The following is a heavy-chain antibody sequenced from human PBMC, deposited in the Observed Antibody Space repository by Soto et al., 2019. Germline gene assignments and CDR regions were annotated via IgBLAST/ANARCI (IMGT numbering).Heavy chain of an antibody. V-gene: IGHV1-2*02. D-gene: IGHD1-1*01. J-gene: IGHJ5*02. CDR2: INPNSRGT. Sequence: ASVKVSCKASGYTFTDYFIHWVRQAPGQGFEWMGWINPNSRGTNYAQKFQGRVTMTRDTSNSTAYMELRGLRSDDTAVYYCAIDKLTAANLFALSRPGTLVTVSS. CDR1: GYTFTDYF. CDR3: AIDKLTAANLFAL.